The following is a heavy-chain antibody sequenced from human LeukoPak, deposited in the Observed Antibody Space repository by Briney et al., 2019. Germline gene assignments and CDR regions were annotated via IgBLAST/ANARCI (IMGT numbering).Heavy chain of an antibody. CDR2: IYYSGST. CDR3: ARGLGGNYDFWSGYLSYGMDV. V-gene: IGHV4-59*01. J-gene: IGHJ6*02. CDR1: GGSISSYY. D-gene: IGHD3-3*01. Sequence: SETLPLTCTVSGGSISSYYWSWIRQPPGKGLEWIGYIYYSGSTNYNPSLKSRVTISVDTSKNQFSLKLSSVTAADTAVYYCARGLGGNYDFWSGYLSYGMDVWGQGTTVTVSS.